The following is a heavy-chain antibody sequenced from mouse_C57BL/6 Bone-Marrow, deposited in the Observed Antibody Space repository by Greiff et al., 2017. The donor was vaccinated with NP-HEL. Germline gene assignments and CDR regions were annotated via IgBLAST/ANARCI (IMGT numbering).Heavy chain of an antibody. Sequence: VQLQQPGAELVKPGASVKLSCKASGYTFTSYWMHWVKQRPGQGLEWIGMIHPNSGSTNYNEKFKSKATLTVDKSSSTAYMQLSSLTSEDSAVYYCARGLPYYYGSSYDFDYWGQGTTLTVSS. CDR3: ARGLPYYYGSSYDFDY. CDR1: GYTFTSYW. J-gene: IGHJ2*01. D-gene: IGHD1-1*01. V-gene: IGHV1-64*01. CDR2: IHPNSGST.